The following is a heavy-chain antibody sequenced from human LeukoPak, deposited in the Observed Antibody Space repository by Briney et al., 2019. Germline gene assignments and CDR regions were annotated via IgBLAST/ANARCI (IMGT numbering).Heavy chain of an antibody. CDR3: ARGHCSSTSCYGPVWWFDP. D-gene: IGHD2-2*01. J-gene: IGHJ5*02. CDR2: IIPIFGTA. CDR1: GGTFSSYT. V-gene: IGHV1-69*13. Sequence: SVKVSCKASGGTFSSYTISWVRQAPGQGLEWMGGIIPIFGTANYAQKFQGRVAITADESTSTAYMELSSLRSEDTAVYYCARGHCSSTSCYGPVWWFDPWGQGTLVTVSS.